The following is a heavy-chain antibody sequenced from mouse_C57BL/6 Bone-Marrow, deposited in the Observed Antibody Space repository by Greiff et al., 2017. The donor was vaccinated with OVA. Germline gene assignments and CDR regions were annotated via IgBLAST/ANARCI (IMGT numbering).Heavy chain of an antibody. J-gene: IGHJ2*01. CDR2: IYPGSGST. V-gene: IGHV1-55*01. Sequence: QVQLQQPGAELVKPGASVKMSCKASGYTFTSYWITWVKQRPGQGLEWIGDIYPGSGSTNYNEKFKSKATLTVDTSSSTAYMQLSSLTSEDSAVYYCARVATTVWGFDYWGQGTTLTVSS. CDR3: ARVATTVWGFDY. CDR1: GYTFTSYW. D-gene: IGHD1-1*01.